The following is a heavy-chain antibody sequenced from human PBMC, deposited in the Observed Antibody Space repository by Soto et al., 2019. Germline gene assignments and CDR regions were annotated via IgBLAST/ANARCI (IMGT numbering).Heavy chain of an antibody. D-gene: IGHD3-3*01. CDR1: GFTFSSYS. V-gene: IGHV3-21*01. CDR2: ISSSSSYI. Sequence: GGSLILSCAASGFTFSSYSMNWVRQAPGKGLEWVSSISSSSSYIYYADSVKGRFTISRDNAKNSLYLQMNSLRAEDTAVYYCARRSFLEWLPRPYYYYMDVWGKGTTVTVSS. J-gene: IGHJ6*03. CDR3: ARRSFLEWLPRPYYYYMDV.